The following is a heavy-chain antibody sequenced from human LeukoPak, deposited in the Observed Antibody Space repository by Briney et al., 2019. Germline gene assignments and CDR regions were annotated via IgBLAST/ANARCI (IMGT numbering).Heavy chain of an antibody. CDR2: IYTSGST. V-gene: IGHV4-61*02. CDR1: GGSISSGSYY. D-gene: IGHD6-13*01. Sequence: SETLSLTCTVSGGSISSGSYYWSWIRQPAGKGLEWIGRIYTSGSTNYNPSLKSRVTISVDTSKNQFSLKLSSVTAVDTAVYYCARDSLAAAGREDAFDIWGQGTMVTVSS. CDR3: ARDSLAAAGREDAFDI. J-gene: IGHJ3*02.